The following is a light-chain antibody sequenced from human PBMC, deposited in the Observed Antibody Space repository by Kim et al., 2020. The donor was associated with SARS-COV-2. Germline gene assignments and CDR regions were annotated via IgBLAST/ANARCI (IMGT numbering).Light chain of an antibody. CDR2: AAY. CDR1: QDSGNY. J-gene: IGKJ1*01. CDR3: QQYKSYWT. V-gene: IGKV1-27*01. Sequence: AASGGDRVTFTCRGSQDSGNYFAWFQQKPGKAPKLLIYAAYAVQPGVPSRFSGSGSGKDFTLTVTSLQHEDVATYYWQQYKSYWTFGQGTKVDIK.